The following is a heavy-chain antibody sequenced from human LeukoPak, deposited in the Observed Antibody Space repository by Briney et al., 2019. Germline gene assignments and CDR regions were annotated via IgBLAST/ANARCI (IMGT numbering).Heavy chain of an antibody. V-gene: IGHV3-30*04. J-gene: IGHJ4*02. D-gene: IGHD3-9*01. CDR3: ARQFSYDILTGPHS. CDR2: ISYDRSNK. CDR1: GFTFSSYA. Sequence: GRSLRLSCAASGFTFSSYAMHWVRQAPGKGLEWVAVISYDRSNKYYADSVKGRFTISRDNSKNTLYLQMNSLRAEDTAVYYCARQFSYDILTGPHSWGQGTLVTVSS.